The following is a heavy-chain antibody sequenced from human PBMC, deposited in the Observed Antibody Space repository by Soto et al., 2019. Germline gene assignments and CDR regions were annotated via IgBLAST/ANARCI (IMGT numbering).Heavy chain of an antibody. J-gene: IGHJ6*02. D-gene: IGHD6-13*01. V-gene: IGHV1-46*01. CDR1: GYTFTSYY. CDR3: ARDGRIAAASGPWYYYYYYGMDV. Sequence: GASVKVSCKASGYTFTSYYMHWVRQAPGQGLEWMGIINPSGGSTSYAQKFQGRVTMTRDTSTSTVYMELSSLRSEDTAVYYCARDGRIAAASGPWYYYYYYGMDVWGQGTTVTVSS. CDR2: INPSGGST.